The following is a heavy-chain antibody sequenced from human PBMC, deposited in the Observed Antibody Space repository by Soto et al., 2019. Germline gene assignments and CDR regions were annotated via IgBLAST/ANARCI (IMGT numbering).Heavy chain of an antibody. CDR1: GGSISSYY. CDR2: IYYSGST. J-gene: IGHJ4*02. D-gene: IGHD4-17*01. CDR3: ARRYGDCFDY. V-gene: IGHV4-59*08. Sequence: SKTLSLTFTVSGGSISSYYCSWIRQPTGKGLEWIGYIYYSGSTNYNPSLKSRVTISVDTSKNQFSLKLSSVTAADTAVYYCARRYGDCFDYWGQGTLVTVSS.